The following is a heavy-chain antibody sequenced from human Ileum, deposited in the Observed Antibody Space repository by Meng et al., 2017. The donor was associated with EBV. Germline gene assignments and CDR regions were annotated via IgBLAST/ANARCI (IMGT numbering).Heavy chain of an antibody. CDR2: IYYRGNT. D-gene: IGHD4-17*01. CDR1: GGSISTGNYY. Sequence: QLQLQESGPGLVKPSGTLSLTCTVSGGSISTGNYYWGWIRQSPGKGLECIGTIYYRGNTFYNPSLKSRLTISIDTSKNEFSLTLRSVTAADTAVYYCASAYDYGDYEAFAYWGLGSLVTVSS. CDR3: ASAYDYGDYEAFAY. V-gene: IGHV4-39*07. J-gene: IGHJ4*02.